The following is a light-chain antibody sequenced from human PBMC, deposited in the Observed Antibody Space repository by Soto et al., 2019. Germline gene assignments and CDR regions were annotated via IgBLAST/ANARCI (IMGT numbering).Light chain of an antibody. CDR1: MRDVGAYNL. J-gene: IGLJ1*01. CDR2: EVR. CDR3: VSFTTSRSYV. Sequence: QSVLTQPASVSGSAGQSITISCSGTMRDVGAYNLVSWYQQHPGTAPKLIIYEVRNRPSGISSRFSGSRSGNTASLTISGLQAEDEADYYCVSFTTSRSYVFGTGTKLTVL. V-gene: IGLV2-14*01.